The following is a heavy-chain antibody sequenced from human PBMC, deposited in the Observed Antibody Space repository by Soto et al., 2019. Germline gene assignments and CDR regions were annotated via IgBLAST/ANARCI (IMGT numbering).Heavy chain of an antibody. V-gene: IGHV1-46*03. CDR1: GYTFTSYH. J-gene: IGHJ4*02. Sequence: QVQLVQSGAEVKKPGASVKVSCKASGYTFTSYHVHWVRQAPGQGLEWMGIINPNDGSPTYAQKFQGRVTMTSDTSTSTVYLELSSLRSEDTAVYYCARDLLGGNCFDSWGQGTLVTVSS. D-gene: IGHD2-15*01. CDR2: INPNDGSP. CDR3: ARDLLGGNCFDS.